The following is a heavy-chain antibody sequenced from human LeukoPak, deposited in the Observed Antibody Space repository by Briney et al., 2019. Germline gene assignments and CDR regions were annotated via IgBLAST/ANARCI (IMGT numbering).Heavy chain of an antibody. Sequence: PSETLSLTCTVSGGSISSYYWSWIRQPPGKGLEWIGYIYYSGSTNYNPSLKSRVTISVDTSKNQFSLKLSSVTAADTAVYYCARVRAYDFWSGYCFDYWGQGPLVTVSS. CDR1: GGSISSYY. D-gene: IGHD3-3*01. CDR2: IYYSGST. J-gene: IGHJ4*02. CDR3: ARVRAYDFWSGYCFDY. V-gene: IGHV4-59*01.